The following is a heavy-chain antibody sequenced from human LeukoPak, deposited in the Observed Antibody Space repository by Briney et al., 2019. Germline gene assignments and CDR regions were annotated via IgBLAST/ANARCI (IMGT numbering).Heavy chain of an antibody. D-gene: IGHD2/OR15-2a*01. J-gene: IGHJ4*02. CDR1: GFTVSSNY. CDR2: IYSAGST. V-gene: IGHV3-53*01. CDR3: ARDSSSFPNYFDS. Sequence: GGSLRLSCEGTGFTVSSNYMSWVRQAPGKGQEWVSLIYSAGSTFYADSVKGRFTISRDNSKNTLYLQMNSLRAEDTALYFCARDSSSFPNYFDSWGQGTLVTVSS.